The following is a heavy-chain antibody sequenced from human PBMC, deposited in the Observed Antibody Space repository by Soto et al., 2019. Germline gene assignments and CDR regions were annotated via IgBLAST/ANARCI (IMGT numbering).Heavy chain of an antibody. CDR3: ARGSLYSFDY. CDR2: ISSSSTNI. V-gene: IGHV3-21*01. J-gene: IGHJ4*02. Sequence: PGGSLRLSCAASGFTFSSYTLNWVRRAPGKGLEWVSSISSSSTNILYADSVKGRFTISRDNAKKSLSLLISSLRAEDTAVYYCARGSLYSFDYWGQGTLVTVSS. CDR1: GFTFSSYT.